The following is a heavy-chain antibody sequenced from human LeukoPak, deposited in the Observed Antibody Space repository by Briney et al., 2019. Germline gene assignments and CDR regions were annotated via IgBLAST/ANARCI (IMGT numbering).Heavy chain of an antibody. J-gene: IGHJ3*02. V-gene: IGHV4-30-4*07. CDR1: GGSISSGGYS. CDR2: IYYSGST. Sequence: SETLSLTCAVSGGSISSGGYSWSWIRQPPGKGLEWIGYIYYSGSTYYNPSLKSRVTISVDTSKNQFSLKLSSVTAADTAVYYCARELQMDAFDIWGQGTMVTVSS. D-gene: IGHD4-11*01. CDR3: ARELQMDAFDI.